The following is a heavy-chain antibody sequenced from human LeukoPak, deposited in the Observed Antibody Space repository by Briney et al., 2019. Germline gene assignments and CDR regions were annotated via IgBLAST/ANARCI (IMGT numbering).Heavy chain of an antibody. Sequence: QSGGSLRLSCAASGFTFSSYAMHWVRQAPGKGLEWVAVISYDGSNKYYADSVKGRFTISRDNSKNTLYLQMNSLRAEDTAVYYCARSSGWYPGYIDYWGQGTLVTVSS. J-gene: IGHJ4*02. CDR2: ISYDGSNK. CDR1: GFTFSSYA. CDR3: ARSSGWYPGYIDY. D-gene: IGHD6-19*01. V-gene: IGHV3-30*04.